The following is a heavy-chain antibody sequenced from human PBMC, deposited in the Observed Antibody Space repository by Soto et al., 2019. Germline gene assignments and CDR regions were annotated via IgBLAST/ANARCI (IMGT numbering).Heavy chain of an antibody. V-gene: IGHV4-31*03. D-gene: IGHD6-13*01. Sequence: SETLSLTCTVSGGSISSGGYYWSWIRQHPGKGLEWIGYIYYSGSTNYNPSLKSRVTISVDTSKNQFSLKLSSVTAADTAVYYFARGALSSSWYDNFDYWGQGTLVTVSS. CDR3: ARGALSSSWYDNFDY. CDR2: IYYSGST. J-gene: IGHJ4*02. CDR1: GGSISSGGYY.